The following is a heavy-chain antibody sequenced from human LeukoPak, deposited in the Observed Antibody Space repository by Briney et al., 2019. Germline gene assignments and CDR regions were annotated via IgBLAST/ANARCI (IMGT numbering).Heavy chain of an antibody. D-gene: IGHD2-15*01. V-gene: IGHV1-18*01. CDR2: ISAFNGNT. Sequence: ASVKVSCKASGYTFTSYGISWVRQAPGQGLKGMGWISAFNGNTNYAQKFQGRVTLTTDTSTSTAYMELRSRRSADAAVYYCARPASDCSGGSCYSLWFDPWGQGTLVTVSS. CDR3: ARPASDCSGGSCYSLWFDP. J-gene: IGHJ5*02. CDR1: GYTFTSYG.